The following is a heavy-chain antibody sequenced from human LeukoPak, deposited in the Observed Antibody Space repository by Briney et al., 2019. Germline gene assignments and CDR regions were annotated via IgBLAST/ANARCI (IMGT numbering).Heavy chain of an antibody. J-gene: IGHJ4*02. CDR2: IYYSGST. CDR1: GGSISSYY. V-gene: IGHV4-59*01. D-gene: IGHD6-19*01. CDR3: ARRSSGTHTFDY. Sequence: SETLSLTCTVSGGSISSYYWSWIRQPPGKGLEWIGYIYYSGSTNYNPSLKSRVTISVDTSKNQFSLMLSSVTAADTAVYFCARRSSGTHTFDYWGQGTLVTVSS.